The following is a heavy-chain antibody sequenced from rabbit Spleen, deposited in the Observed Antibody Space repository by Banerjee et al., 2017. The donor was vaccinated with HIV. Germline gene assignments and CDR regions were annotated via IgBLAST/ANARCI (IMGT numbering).Heavy chain of an antibody. V-gene: IGHV1S40*01. CDR2: INIVTGKS. J-gene: IGHJ4*01. CDR1: GVSLNDKDV. CDR3: ARDLITVIGWNFNL. Sequence: QSLEESGGGLVKPGASLTLTCKASGVSLNDKDVMCWVRQAPGKGLEWIACINIVTGKSVYASWALGRFIMSRTSSTTVTLQMTSLTVADTATYFCARDLITVIGWNFNLWGQGTLVTVS. D-gene: IGHD1-1*01.